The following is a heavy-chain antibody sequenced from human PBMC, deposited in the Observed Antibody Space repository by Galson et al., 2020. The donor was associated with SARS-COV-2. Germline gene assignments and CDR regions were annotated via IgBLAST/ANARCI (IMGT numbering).Heavy chain of an antibody. CDR1: GYTFGMYY. CDR2: INPNSGKT. Sequence: GESLKISCRASGYTFGMYYIHWIRQAPGQGLEWMGLINPNSGKTTYTERFQDRLTMTRDTSTSTLYMQLTSLKSEDTAVYYCAKMGSSNYWGQGTLVTVSS. CDR3: AKMGSSNY. V-gene: IGHV1-46*01. D-gene: IGHD1-26*01. J-gene: IGHJ4*02.